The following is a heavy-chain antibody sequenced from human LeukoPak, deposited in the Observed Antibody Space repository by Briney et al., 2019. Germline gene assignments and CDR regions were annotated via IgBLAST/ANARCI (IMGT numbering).Heavy chain of an antibody. Sequence: GGSLRLSCAASGFTFSSYAMHWVRQAPGKGLEWVAVISYDGSNKYYADSVKGRFTISRDNAQNSLYLQMNSLRAEDTAVYYCARVGGQDSYFMVRGERSYYYYMDVWGKGTTVTVSS. CDR1: GFTFSSYA. CDR2: ISYDGSNK. V-gene: IGHV3-30-3*01. D-gene: IGHD3-10*01. J-gene: IGHJ6*03. CDR3: ARVGGQDSYFMVRGERSYYYYMDV.